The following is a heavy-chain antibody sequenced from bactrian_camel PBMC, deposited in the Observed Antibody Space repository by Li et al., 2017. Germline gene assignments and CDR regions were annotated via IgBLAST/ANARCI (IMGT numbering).Heavy chain of an antibody. V-gene: IGHV3S63*01. CDR2: IFTSGGLP. CDR1: GHTFYQNC. Sequence: HVQLVESGGGSVQAGGSLRLSCVVSGHTFYQNCMGWFRQAPGQGREEVGTIFTSGGLPEYSASVRGRFTISQDNAKKTMYLQMDGLKPEDSAMYYCALAEARGIGAGRVQCAGGRYPNWGQGTQVTVS. D-gene: IGHD5*01. CDR3: ALAEARGIGAGRVQCAGGRYPN. J-gene: IGHJ4*01.